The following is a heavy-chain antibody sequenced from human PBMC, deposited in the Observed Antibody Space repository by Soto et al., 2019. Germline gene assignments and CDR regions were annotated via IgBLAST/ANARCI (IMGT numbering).Heavy chain of an antibody. CDR2: ISSSGSTI. D-gene: IGHD4-17*01. V-gene: IGHV3-11*01. CDR3: ARGGYRVATVTTFYYFGY. CDR1: GFTFSDYY. Sequence: QVQLVESGGGLGKPGGSLRLSCAASGFTFSDYYMSCIRQAPGKGQEWGSYISSSGSTIYYADSVKGRLTIYRDNAKNPLYVQMNSLRAEDTAVYYGARGGYRVATVTTFYYFGYWGQGTLVTVSS. J-gene: IGHJ4*02.